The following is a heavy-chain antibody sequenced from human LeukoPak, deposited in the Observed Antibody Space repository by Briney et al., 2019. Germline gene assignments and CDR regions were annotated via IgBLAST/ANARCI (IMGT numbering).Heavy chain of an antibody. V-gene: IGHV4-34*01. CDR2: INHSGST. CDR1: GGSISSYY. Sequence: PSETLSLTCTVSGGSISSYYWSWIRQPPGKGLEWIGEINHSGSTNYNPSLKSRVTISVDTSKNQFSLKLSSVTAADTAVYYCAREINGQRLDAFDIWGQGTMVTVSS. D-gene: IGHD5-24*01. J-gene: IGHJ3*02. CDR3: AREINGQRLDAFDI.